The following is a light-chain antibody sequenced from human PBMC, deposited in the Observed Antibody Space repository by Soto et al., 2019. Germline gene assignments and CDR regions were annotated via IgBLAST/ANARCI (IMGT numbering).Light chain of an antibody. J-gene: IGKJ5*01. CDR1: QSVRSN. CDR2: DAS. CDR3: QQYNNWPPT. Sequence: EIVVTPSPATLSVSLGERATLSCRASQSVRSNLAWYQQKPGQAPRLLIYDASTRAPGIPARFSGSGSGTELTLTISSLQSDDFAVYHCQQYNNWPPTFGHGTRLEI. V-gene: IGKV3-15*01.